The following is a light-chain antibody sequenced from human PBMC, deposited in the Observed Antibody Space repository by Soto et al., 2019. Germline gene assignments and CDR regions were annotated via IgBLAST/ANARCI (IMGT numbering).Light chain of an antibody. Sequence: EIVLTQSPGTLSLSPGERATLSCRASQSVSNYLAWYQRKPGQAPRLLIYGASSRATGIPDRFSGSGSGTDFTLTISRLKPEDFAVYYCHQYGGSPQTSGQGTKLEIK. J-gene: IGKJ1*01. CDR1: QSVSNY. CDR2: GAS. CDR3: HQYGGSPQT. V-gene: IGKV3-20*01.